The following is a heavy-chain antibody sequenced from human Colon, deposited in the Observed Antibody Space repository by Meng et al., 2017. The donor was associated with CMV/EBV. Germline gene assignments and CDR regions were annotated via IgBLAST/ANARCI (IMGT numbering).Heavy chain of an antibody. CDR3: AKDRTCNS. J-gene: IGHJ5*02. D-gene: IGHD2/OR15-2a*01. Sequence: GESLKISCAASGFTFNSFATTWVRQAPGKGLEWLSLISATGSSTYYADSVKGRFTISRDNSKNTLYLQMNSLRADDTAVYYCAKDRTCNSWGQGTLVTVSS. V-gene: IGHV3-23*01. CDR1: GFTFNSFA. CDR2: ISATGSST.